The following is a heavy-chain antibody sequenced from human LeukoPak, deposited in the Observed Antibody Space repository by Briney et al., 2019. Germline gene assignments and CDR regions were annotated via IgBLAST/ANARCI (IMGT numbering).Heavy chain of an antibody. Sequence: GGSLRLSRAASGFTFSSYAMSWVRQAPGKGLEWVSAISGGGGTYYADSVKGRFTISRDNSKNTLYLQMNSLRAEDTAVYYCAKDPLEWLPYYFDYWGQGTLVTVSS. V-gene: IGHV3-23*01. CDR1: GFTFSSYA. J-gene: IGHJ4*02. CDR3: AKDPLEWLPYYFDY. D-gene: IGHD6-19*01. CDR2: ISGGGGT.